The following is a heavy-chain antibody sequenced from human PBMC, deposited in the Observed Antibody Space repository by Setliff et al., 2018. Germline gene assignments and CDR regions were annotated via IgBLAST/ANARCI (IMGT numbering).Heavy chain of an antibody. CDR2: IYHSGST. D-gene: IGHD3-16*01. CDR1: GGSISSGGYS. V-gene: IGHV4-30-2*01. Sequence: TLSLTCAVSGGSISSGGYSWSWIRQPPGKGLEWIGYIYHSGSTNYNPSLKSRVTISVDTSKNQFSLKLSSVTAADTAVYYCARDLRNRGGHYFDYWGQGTLVTVSS. CDR3: ARDLRNRGGHYFDY. J-gene: IGHJ4*02.